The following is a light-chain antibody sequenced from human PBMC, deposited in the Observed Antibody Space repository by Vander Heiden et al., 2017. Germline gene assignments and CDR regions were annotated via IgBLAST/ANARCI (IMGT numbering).Light chain of an antibody. CDR3: NSRDSSGNRWV. V-gene: IGLV3-19*01. J-gene: IGLJ3*02. CDR2: GKN. Sequence: SSELTQDPAVSVALGQTVRMTCQGDSLRSYYASWYQQKPGQAPVLVIYGKNNRPSGIPDRFSGSSSGNTASLTITGAQAEDEADYYCNSRDSSGNRWVFGGGTKLTVL. CDR1: SLRSYY.